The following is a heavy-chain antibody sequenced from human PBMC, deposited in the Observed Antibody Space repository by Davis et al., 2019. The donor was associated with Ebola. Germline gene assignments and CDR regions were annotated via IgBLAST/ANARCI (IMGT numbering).Heavy chain of an antibody. J-gene: IGHJ4*02. D-gene: IGHD6-19*01. V-gene: IGHV1-3*01. Sequence: ASVKVSCKASGFTFTSYAMHWVRQAPGQRLEWMGWINAGNGNTKYSQKFQGRVTITRDTSASTAYLDLTSLRSEDTAVFYCARASFGYNSGWYADYWGPGSLVTVSS. CDR3: ARASFGYNSGWYADY. CDR1: GFTFTSYA. CDR2: INAGNGNT.